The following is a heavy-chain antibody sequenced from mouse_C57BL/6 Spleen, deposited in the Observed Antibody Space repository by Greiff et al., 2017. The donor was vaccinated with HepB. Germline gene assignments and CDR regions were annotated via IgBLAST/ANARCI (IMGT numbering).Heavy chain of an antibody. Sequence: VQLQQSGAELVRPGASVTLSCKASGYTFTDYEMHWVKQTHVHGLEWIGAIDPETGGTAYNQKFKGKAILTADKSSSTAYMERRSLTSEDSAVYYCTRRIQPRAMDYWGQGTSVTVSS. J-gene: IGHJ4*01. V-gene: IGHV1-15*01. CDR2: IDPETGGT. CDR3: TRRIQPRAMDY. CDR1: GYTFTDYE. D-gene: IGHD2-10*02.